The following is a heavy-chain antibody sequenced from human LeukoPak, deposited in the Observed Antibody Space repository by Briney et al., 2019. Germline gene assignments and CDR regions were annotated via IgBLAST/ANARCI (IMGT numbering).Heavy chain of an antibody. CDR2: IYSSGSP. D-gene: IGHD3-22*01. CDR1: GGSTSSSTYY. V-gene: IGHV4-39*07. CDR3: ARLHYDSSGPIDAFDI. Sequence: SETLSLTCTVSGGSTSSSTYYWGWIRQPPGKGLEWIGTIYSSGSPYYNPSLKSRVTISVDTSKNQFSLKLSSVTAADTAVYYCARLHYDSSGPIDAFDIWGQGTMVTVST. J-gene: IGHJ3*02.